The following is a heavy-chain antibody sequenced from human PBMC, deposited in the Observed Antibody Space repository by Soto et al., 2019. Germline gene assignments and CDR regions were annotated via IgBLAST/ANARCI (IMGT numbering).Heavy chain of an antibody. D-gene: IGHD6-25*01. CDR2: ISYDGSNK. CDR3: AKGGFSGYFYYMDG. J-gene: IGHJ6*03. Sequence: QVQLVESGGGVVQPGRSLRLSCAASGFTFSSYGMHWVRQAPGKGLEWVAVISYDGSNKYYADSVKGRFTISRDNSKNTLYLQMNSLRAEDTAGCYCAKGGFSGYFYYMDGRGKGTTVTVSS. V-gene: IGHV3-30*18. CDR1: GFTFSSYG.